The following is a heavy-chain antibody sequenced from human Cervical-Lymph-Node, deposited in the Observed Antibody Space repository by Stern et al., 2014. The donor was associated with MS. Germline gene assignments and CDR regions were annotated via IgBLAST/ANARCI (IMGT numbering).Heavy chain of an antibody. Sequence: QLQLQESCPGLLKPSETLYLTCTVSGDSIRKYFWTWLRQPPERTLDWIGYIYYSGSADYNPSLKSRLTMSVDTSNKQFSLKLSSVTAADTAVYYCARKADWGDYFDYWGQGTLVTVSS. J-gene: IGHJ4*02. CDR2: IYYSGSA. CDR3: ARKADWGDYFDY. CDR1: GDSIRKYF. V-gene: IGHV4-59*08. D-gene: IGHD7-27*01.